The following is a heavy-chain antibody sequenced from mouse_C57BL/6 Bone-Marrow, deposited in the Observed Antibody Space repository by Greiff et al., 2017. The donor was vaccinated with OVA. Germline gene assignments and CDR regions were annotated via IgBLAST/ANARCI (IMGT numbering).Heavy chain of an antibody. V-gene: IGHV5-2*01. CDR1: EYEFPSHD. J-gene: IGHJ1*03. D-gene: IGHD4-1*01. Sequence: EVQGVESGGGLVQPGESLKLSCESNEYEFPSHDMSWVRKTPEKRLELVAAINSDGGSTYYPDTMERRFIISRDNTKKTLYLQMSSLRSEDTALYYCARHAGLGEDDWYFDVWGTGTTVTVSA. CDR2: INSDGGST. CDR3: ARHAGLGEDDWYFDV.